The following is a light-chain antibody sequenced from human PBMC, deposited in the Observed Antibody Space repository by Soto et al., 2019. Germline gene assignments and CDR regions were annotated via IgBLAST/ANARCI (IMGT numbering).Light chain of an antibody. CDR3: GTWDDSLFSFV. Sequence: QSVLTQPPSASGSPGQSVTISCSGTASDVGGYNYVAWYQQHAGKAPKLIIYEVSKRPSGVPARFSGSKSGHTASLTVSGLQAEDEADYYCGTWDDSLFSFVFGPGTKVTVL. CDR1: ASDVGGYNY. V-gene: IGLV2-8*01. J-gene: IGLJ1*01. CDR2: EVS.